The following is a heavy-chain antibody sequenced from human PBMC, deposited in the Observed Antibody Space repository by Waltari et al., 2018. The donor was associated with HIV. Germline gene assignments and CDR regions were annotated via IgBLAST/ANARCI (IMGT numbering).Heavy chain of an antibody. CDR3: AKDREYYDKSGYYKIDY. CDR2: IAYDGSSK. CDR1: GFTFSSYG. Sequence: QVQLVESGGGVVQPGRSLRLSCAASGFTFSSYGMHWVRQAPGNGLAGVAVIAYDGSSKYSADAVKGRFTISRDNSKNTLYLQMNSLRAEDTAVYYCAKDREYYDKSGYYKIDYWGQGTLVTVSS. D-gene: IGHD3-22*01. J-gene: IGHJ4*02. V-gene: IGHV3-30*18.